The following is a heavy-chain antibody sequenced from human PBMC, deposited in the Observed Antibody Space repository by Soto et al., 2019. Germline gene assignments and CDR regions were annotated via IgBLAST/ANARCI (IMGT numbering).Heavy chain of an antibody. CDR2: INHSGT. V-gene: IGHV4-38-2*02. J-gene: IGHJ5*02. Sequence: SETLSLTCGVSGYSINSGYYWAWIRQPPGKGLEWIGTINHSGTYYSPSLESRVTISVDTSKNQFSLRLRSVTAADTAVYYCAREGSASTVTSSSADFDPWGHGTLVTVSS. CDR1: GYSINSGYY. CDR3: AREGSASTVTSSSADFDP. D-gene: IGHD4-4*01.